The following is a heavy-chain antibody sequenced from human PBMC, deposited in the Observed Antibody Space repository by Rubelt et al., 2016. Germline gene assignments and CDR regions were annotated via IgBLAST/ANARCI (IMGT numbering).Heavy chain of an antibody. J-gene: IGHJ4*02. CDR1: GYSFTSYW. CDR3: ARLLQLWPFDY. D-gene: IGHD5-18*01. V-gene: IGHV5-10-1*03. Sequence: EVQLVQSGAEVKKPGESLRISCKGSGYSFTSYWISWVRQMPGKGLEWMGRIDPSDSYTNYSPPCHGHVTNHADTSIITAVLRSSSVKASNTAMYCCARLLQLWPFDYWGQGTLVTVSS. CDR2: IDPSDSYT.